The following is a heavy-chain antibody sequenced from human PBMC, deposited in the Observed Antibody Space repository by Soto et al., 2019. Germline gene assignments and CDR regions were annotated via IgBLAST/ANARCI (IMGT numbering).Heavy chain of an antibody. J-gene: IGHJ6*03. CDR2: IYYSGST. D-gene: IGHD3-16*01. CDR1: GGSISSSSYY. V-gene: IGHV4-39*01. CDR3: TGGQFYYMDV. Sequence: QLQLQESGPGLVKPSETLSLTCTVSGGSISSSSYYWGWIRQPPGKGLEWIGSIYYSGSTYYNPSLKSRVTISVDTSKNQSSLKLSSVTATDTAVYYCTGGQFYYMDVWGKGTTVTVSS.